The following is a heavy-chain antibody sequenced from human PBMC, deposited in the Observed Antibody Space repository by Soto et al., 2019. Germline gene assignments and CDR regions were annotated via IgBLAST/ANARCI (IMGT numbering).Heavy chain of an antibody. J-gene: IGHJ6*02. Sequence: SETLSLTCTVSGGSISSYYWSWIRQPPGKGLEWIGYIYYSGSTNYNPSLKSRVTISVDTSKNQFSLKLSSVTAADTAVYYCARAPSVGGSPSYGMDVWGQGTTVTVSS. CDR2: IYYSGST. V-gene: IGHV4-59*01. D-gene: IGHD2-15*01. CDR1: GGSISSYY. CDR3: ARAPSVGGSPSYGMDV.